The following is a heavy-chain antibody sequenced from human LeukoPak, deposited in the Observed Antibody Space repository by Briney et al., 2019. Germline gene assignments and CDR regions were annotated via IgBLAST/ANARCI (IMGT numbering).Heavy chain of an antibody. Sequence: SETLSLTCTVSGGSISSYYWSWIRQPAGKGLEWIGRIYTSGSTNCNPSLKSRVTMSVDTTKNQFSLKLSSVTAADTAVYYCARAYGSGSYYPRGMDVWGQGTTVTVSS. J-gene: IGHJ6*02. CDR3: ARAYGSGSYYPRGMDV. D-gene: IGHD3-10*01. V-gene: IGHV4-4*07. CDR2: IYTSGST. CDR1: GGSISSYY.